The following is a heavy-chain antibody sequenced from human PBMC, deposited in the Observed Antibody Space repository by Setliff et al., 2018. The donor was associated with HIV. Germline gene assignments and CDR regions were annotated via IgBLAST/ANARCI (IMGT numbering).Heavy chain of an antibody. CDR2: INPNSGGT. J-gene: IGHJ3*02. V-gene: IGHV1-2*02. Sequence: ASVKVSCKASGYGFTNYYMHWVRQAPGQGLEWMGWINPNSGGTKSAQTFQGRVTMTRDTSINTAYMDLSRLRSDDTAIYYCARDKLEETAESLWGPMKNDAFDIWGPGTLVTVSS. CDR3: ARDKLEETAESLWGPMKNDAFDI. D-gene: IGHD2-21*01. CDR1: GYGFTNYY.